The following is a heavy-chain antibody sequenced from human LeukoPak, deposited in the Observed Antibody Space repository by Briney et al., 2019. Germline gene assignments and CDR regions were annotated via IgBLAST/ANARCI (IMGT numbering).Heavy chain of an antibody. V-gene: IGHV3-21*01. CDR3: ARDRAVQLERDYYYGMDV. CDR1: GFTFSSYS. D-gene: IGHD1-1*01. CDR2: ISSSSSYI. Sequence: NPGGSLRLSCAASGFTFSSYSMNWVRQAPGKGLEWVSSISSSSSYIYYGDSVKGRFTIYRDNAKNSLYLQMNSLRAEDTAVYYCARDRAVQLERDYYYGMDVWGQGTTVTVSS. J-gene: IGHJ6*02.